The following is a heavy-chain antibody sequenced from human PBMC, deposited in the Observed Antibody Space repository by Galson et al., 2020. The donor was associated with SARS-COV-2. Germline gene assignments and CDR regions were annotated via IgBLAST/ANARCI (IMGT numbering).Heavy chain of an antibody. CDR1: GYTFTGYY. J-gene: IGHJ6*02. CDR2: INPNSGGT. CDR3: ARALSYGSGSYYYYGMDV. V-gene: IGHV1-2*02. D-gene: IGHD3-10*01. Sequence: ASVKVSCKASGYTFTGYYMHWVRQAPGQGLEWMGWINPNSGGTNYAQKFQGRVTMTRDTSISTAYMELSRLRSDDTAVYYCARALSYGSGSYYYYGMDVWGQGTTVTVSS.